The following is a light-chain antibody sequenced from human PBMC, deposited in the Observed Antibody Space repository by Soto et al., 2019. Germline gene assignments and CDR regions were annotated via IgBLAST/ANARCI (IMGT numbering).Light chain of an antibody. J-gene: IGKJ1*01. CDR1: QSVSSSY. CDR3: QQYGHWPRT. Sequence: EIVLTQSPGTLSLSPGERATISCRASQSVSSSYLAWYQQKPGQAPRLLIYGASSRATGIPDRFSGSGSGTDFTLTISRLEPEDFAVYYCQQYGHWPRTFGQGTKVEIK. V-gene: IGKV3-20*01. CDR2: GAS.